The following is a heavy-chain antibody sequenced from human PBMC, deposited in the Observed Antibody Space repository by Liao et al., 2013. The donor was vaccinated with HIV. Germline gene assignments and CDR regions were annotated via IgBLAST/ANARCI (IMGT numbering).Heavy chain of an antibody. J-gene: IGHJ1*01. D-gene: IGHD6-19*01. Sequence: QSQLQESGPGLVKPSETLSLFCTVYGGSISSSSYYWGWIRQSPGQGLEWIGSIYYDGSTYYNPSLKNRVTMSVDTSNNHFSLNLRSVTGADTAVYYCARDESRGSEFWGQGTLVTVSS. CDR3: ARDESRGSEF. CDR2: IYYDGST. CDR1: GGSISSSSYY. V-gene: IGHV4-39*02.